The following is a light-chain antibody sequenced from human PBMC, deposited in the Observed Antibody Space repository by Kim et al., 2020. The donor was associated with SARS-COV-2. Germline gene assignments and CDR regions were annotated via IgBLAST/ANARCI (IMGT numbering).Light chain of an antibody. CDR2: RDG. J-gene: IGLJ2*01. Sequence: NYASWYQQGPGQSPVLVIYRDGKRPSGIPERFSGSTSGNTATLTISGTQPMDEADYYCQAWDNSIVVSGGGTQLTVL. CDR1: NY. CDR3: QAWDNSIVV. V-gene: IGLV3-1*01.